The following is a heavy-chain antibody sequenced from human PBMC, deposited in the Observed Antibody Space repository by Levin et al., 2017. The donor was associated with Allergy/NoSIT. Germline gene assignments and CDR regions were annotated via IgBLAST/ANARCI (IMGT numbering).Heavy chain of an antibody. D-gene: IGHD3-16*02. J-gene: IGHJ5*02. CDR3: ASARDYRIGVS. CDR1: GGSMSSSEW. CDR2: IHDSGIT. Sequence: PSETLSLTCSISGGSMSSSEWWTWVRQPPGKGLEWIGEIHDSGITTYNPSLKSRITMSVDNSNKRVSLNLSSVTAADTAVYYCASARDYRIGVSWGQGTLVTVSS. V-gene: IGHV4-4*02.